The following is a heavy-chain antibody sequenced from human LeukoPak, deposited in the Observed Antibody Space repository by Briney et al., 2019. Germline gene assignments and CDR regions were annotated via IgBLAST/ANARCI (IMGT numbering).Heavy chain of an antibody. V-gene: IGHV3-30*04. Sequence: PGGSLRLSCAASGLTFSSYAMHWVRQAPGKGLEWVAVISYDGSNKYYADSVKGRFTISRDNSKNTLYLQMNSLRAEDTAVYYCAREASWLQFDYWGQGTLVTVSS. CDR2: ISYDGSNK. CDR3: AREASWLQFDY. D-gene: IGHD5-24*01. CDR1: GLTFSSYA. J-gene: IGHJ4*02.